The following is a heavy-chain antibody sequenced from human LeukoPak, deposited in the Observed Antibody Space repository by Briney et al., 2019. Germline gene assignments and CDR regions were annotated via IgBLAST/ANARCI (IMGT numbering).Heavy chain of an antibody. V-gene: IGHV3-23*01. D-gene: IGHD5-18*01. J-gene: IGHJ4*02. Sequence: GGSLRLSCVVSGFTFSSYAMSWVRQAPGKGLEWVSGISGSGGSTYYADSVKGRFTISRDNTKNTLYLQMNSLRAEDTAVYYCAKSSYGSLYYFDYWGQGTLVTVSS. CDR2: ISGSGGST. CDR1: GFTFSSYA. CDR3: AKSSYGSLYYFDY.